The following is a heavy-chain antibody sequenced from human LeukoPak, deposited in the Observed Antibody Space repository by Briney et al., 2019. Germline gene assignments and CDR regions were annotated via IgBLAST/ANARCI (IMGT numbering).Heavy chain of an antibody. V-gene: IGHV3-30*18. CDR1: GLTFSSYG. J-gene: IGHJ4*02. CDR2: ISYDGSNK. Sequence: PGGSLRLSCAASGLTFSSYGMHWVRQAPGKGLEWVAVISYDGSNKYYADSVKGRFTISRDNSKNTLYLQMNSLRAEDTAVYYCAKDSSYGESYYFDYWGQGTLVTVSS. CDR3: AKDSSYGESYYFDY. D-gene: IGHD4-17*01.